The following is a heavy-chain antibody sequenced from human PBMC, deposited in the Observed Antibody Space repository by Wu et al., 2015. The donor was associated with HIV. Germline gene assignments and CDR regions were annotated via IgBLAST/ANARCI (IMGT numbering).Heavy chain of an antibody. CDR1: GYTFTGHY. Sequence: QVQLVQSGAEVKKPGASVTVSCKASGYTFTGHYIHWVRQAPGQGLEWMGWHNIDSGATYFAQKFQDRVIITRDTSISTAYMELSRLRSDDTAVYYCARASMVRGVTNWFDPWGQGTWSPSPQ. CDR3: ARASMVRGVTNWFDP. V-gene: IGHV1-2*02. D-gene: IGHD3-10*01. CDR2: HNIDSGAT. J-gene: IGHJ5*02.